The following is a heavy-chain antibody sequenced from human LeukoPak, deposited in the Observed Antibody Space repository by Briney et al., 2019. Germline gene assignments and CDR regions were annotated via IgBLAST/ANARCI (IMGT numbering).Heavy chain of an antibody. J-gene: IGHJ5*02. V-gene: IGHV1-2*02. D-gene: IGHD3-10*01. Sequence: ASVKVSCKASAYTFTVYSIHWVRQAPGQGLEWMGWINRNSGGTNYAQKFQGRVTMTRDTPSSTAYMEVTRLRSDDTAVYYCARDYGSGSYGNWFDPWGQGTLVTVSS. CDR2: INRNSGGT. CDR1: AYTFTVYS. CDR3: ARDYGSGSYGNWFDP.